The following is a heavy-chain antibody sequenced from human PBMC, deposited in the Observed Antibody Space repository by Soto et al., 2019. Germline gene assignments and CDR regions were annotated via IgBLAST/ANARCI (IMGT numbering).Heavy chain of an antibody. D-gene: IGHD3-3*01. V-gene: IGHV3-64D*06. CDR3: VKDNYDFWSGYYKYYFDY. J-gene: IGHJ4*02. CDR1: GFTFSSYA. Sequence: GGSLRLSCSASGFTFSSYAMHWVRQAPGKGLEYVSAISSNGGSTYYADSVKGRFTISRDNSKNTPYLQMSSLRAEDTAVYYCVKDNYDFWSGYYKYYFDYWGQGTLVTVSS. CDR2: ISSNGGST.